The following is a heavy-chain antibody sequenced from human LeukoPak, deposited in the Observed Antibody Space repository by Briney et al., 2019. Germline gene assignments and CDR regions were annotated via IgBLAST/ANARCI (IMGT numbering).Heavy chain of an antibody. J-gene: IGHJ5*02. CDR1: GFTFATFA. CDR3: AKDLHYNDGRWEFDP. Sequence: PGGSLRLSCAASGFTFATFAMSWVRQAPGKGLEWVSGMVGSGESYYAGSVKGRFTMSRDNSKTTVYLQMNSLRVEDTAIYYCAKDLHYNDGRWEFDPWGQGTLVTVSS. CDR2: MVGSGES. D-gene: IGHD5-24*01. V-gene: IGHV3-23*01.